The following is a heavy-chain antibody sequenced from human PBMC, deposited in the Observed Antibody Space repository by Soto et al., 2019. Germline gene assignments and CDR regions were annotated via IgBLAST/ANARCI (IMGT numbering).Heavy chain of an antibody. J-gene: IGHJ6*02. D-gene: IGHD2-15*01. CDR2: IRGFSPYT. V-gene: IGHV3-21*01. Sequence: PGGSLRLSCVASGFTFRTYTMNWVRQAPGKGLEWVSGIRGFSPYTFYAESAKGRFTISRDNAKNSLYLQMNSLGVEDTAAYYCARDRGYDAHDYYYNAMDVWGQGTTVTVSS. CDR1: GFTFRTYT. CDR3: ARDRGYDAHDYYYNAMDV.